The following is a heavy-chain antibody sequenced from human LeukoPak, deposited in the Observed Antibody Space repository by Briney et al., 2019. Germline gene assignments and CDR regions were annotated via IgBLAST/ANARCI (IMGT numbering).Heavy chain of an antibody. J-gene: IGHJ3*02. CDR3: AKPSGDESAAFDI. D-gene: IGHD4-17*01. Sequence: GGSLRLSCAASGFTFSSYAMSWDRQAPGKGLEWVSAISGSGGSTYYADSVKGRFTISRDNSKNTLYLQMNSLRAEDTAVYYCAKPSGDESAAFDIWGQGTMVNGSS. V-gene: IGHV3-23*01. CDR1: GFTFSSYA. CDR2: ISGSGGST.